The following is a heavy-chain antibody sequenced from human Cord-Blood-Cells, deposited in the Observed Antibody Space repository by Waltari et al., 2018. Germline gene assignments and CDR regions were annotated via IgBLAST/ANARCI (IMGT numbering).Heavy chain of an antibody. CDR3: AREEGSSDAFDI. V-gene: IGHV1-69*01. CDR2: IIHIFCTA. D-gene: IGHD6-6*01. J-gene: IGHJ3*02. Sequence: QVQLVQSGAEVRKPGSSVKVSCKASGGPFSSYAISWVRQAPGQGLEWMGGIIHIFCTANYAQKFQGRVTITAYESTSTAYMELSSVRSEDTAVYYCAREEGSSDAFDIWGQGTMVTVSS. CDR1: GGPFSSYA.